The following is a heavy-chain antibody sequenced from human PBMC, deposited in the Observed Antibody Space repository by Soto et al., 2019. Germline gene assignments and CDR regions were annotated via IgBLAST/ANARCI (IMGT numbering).Heavy chain of an antibody. CDR1: GGTFSSYA. D-gene: IGHD6-19*01. V-gene: IGHV1-69*01. CDR2: IIPIFGTA. J-gene: IGHJ4*02. Sequence: QVQLVQSGAEVKKPGSSVKVSCKASGGTFSSYAISWVRQAPGQGLAWMGGIIPIFGTANYAQKFQGRVTITADESTSAAYMELSSLRSEDTAVYYCARRPTAYSSGWYYFHYWGQGTLVTVSS. CDR3: ARRPTAYSSGWYYFHY.